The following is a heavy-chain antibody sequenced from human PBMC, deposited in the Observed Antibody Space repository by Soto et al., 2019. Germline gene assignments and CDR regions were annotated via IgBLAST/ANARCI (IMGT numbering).Heavy chain of an antibody. CDR3: ARDGRKELWAEGLAAMDV. V-gene: IGHV1-18*01. CDR2: ISAYNGQT. J-gene: IGHJ6*02. CDR1: AYSYTSYG. D-gene: IGHD3-16*01. Sequence: QVQLVQSGPEVKKPGASVNVSCKASAYSYTSYGISWVRQAPGQGLEWKGWISAYNGQTNYAQKFRGRVTFTTDASTTTAFMQLRSLRSDDTAMYFCARDGRKELWAEGLAAMDVWGQGTTVTV.